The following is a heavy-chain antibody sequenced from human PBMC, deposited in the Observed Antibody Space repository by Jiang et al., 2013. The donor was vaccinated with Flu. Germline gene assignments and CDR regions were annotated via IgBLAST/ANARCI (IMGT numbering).Heavy chain of an antibody. J-gene: IGHJ6*04. V-gene: IGHV1-18*01. CDR2: ISGYNGNT. D-gene: IGHD5-12*01. CDR3: ARDHPTGGYDFYFYYGMDV. Sequence: GLEWMGWISGYNGNTNYAQKVQGRVTMTTDTSTSTAYMELRSLRSDDTAVYYCARDHPTGGYDFYFYYGMDVWGKGTTVTVSS.